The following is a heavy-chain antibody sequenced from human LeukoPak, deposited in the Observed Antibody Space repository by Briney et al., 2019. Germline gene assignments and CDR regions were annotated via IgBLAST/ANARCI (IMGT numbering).Heavy chain of an antibody. CDR3: ARDRPIAVAGKNAFDI. J-gene: IGHJ3*02. CDR2: INPNSGGT. Sequence: ASVTVSCKASGYTFTGYYMHWVRQAPGQGLEWMGWINPNSGGTNYAQKFQGRVTMTRDTSISTAYMELSRLRSDDTAVYYCARDRPIAVAGKNAFDIWGQGTMVTVSS. V-gene: IGHV1-2*02. D-gene: IGHD6-19*01. CDR1: GYTFTGYY.